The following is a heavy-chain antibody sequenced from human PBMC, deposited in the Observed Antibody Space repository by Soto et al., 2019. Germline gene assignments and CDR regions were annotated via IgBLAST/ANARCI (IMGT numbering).Heavy chain of an antibody. CDR3: ARGHWTQTLADYYLDF. CDR1: GFTFSSSA. V-gene: IGHV3-23*01. CDR2: ISASGGST. J-gene: IGHJ4*02. Sequence: PGGSLRLSCAPSGFTFSSSAMSWVRQAPGKGLEWVSAISASGGSTYYADSVKGRFTISRDNSKNTLYLQMNSLRAEDTAVYYCARGHWTQTLADYYLDFWAQGTLVTVSS. D-gene: IGHD1-1*01.